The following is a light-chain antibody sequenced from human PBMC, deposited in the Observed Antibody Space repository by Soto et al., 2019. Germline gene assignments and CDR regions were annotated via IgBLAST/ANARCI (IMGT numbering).Light chain of an antibody. CDR3: GSYTSSISVV. CDR2: DVS. Sequence: QSVLTQPASVSGSPGQSITISCTGTSSDVGGYNYVSWYQQHPGKAPKLTIYDVSNRPSGVSNRFSGSKSGNTASLTISGLQAEDEADYYCGSYTSSISVVFGGGTKVTVL. CDR1: SSDVGGYNY. J-gene: IGLJ2*01. V-gene: IGLV2-14*03.